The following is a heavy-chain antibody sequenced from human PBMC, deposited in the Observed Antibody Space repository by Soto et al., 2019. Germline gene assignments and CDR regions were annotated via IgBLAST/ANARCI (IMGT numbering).Heavy chain of an antibody. J-gene: IGHJ6*02. CDR1: GDSIRSYY. Sequence: SETLSLTCTVSGDSIRSYYWTWIRQPPGKGLELIGYIYYSGSTRYNPSLKSRVTIPVDMSKNQFSLNLSSVIAADTAVYYCSRGDGGFDNGLDVWGQGTAVTVSS. D-gene: IGHD5-12*01. CDR3: SRGDGGFDNGLDV. V-gene: IGHV4-59*01. CDR2: IYYSGST.